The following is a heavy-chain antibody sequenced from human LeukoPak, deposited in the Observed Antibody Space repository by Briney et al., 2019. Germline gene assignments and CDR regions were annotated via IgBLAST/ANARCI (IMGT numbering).Heavy chain of an antibody. Sequence: SETLSLTCAVYGGSFGGYYWSWIRQPPGKGLEWIGEINHSGSTNYNPSLKGRVTISVDTSKNQFSLKLSSVTAADTAVYYCARGLGYSSGWYRNYFDYWGQGTLVTVSS. CDR2: INHSGST. CDR1: GGSFGGYY. J-gene: IGHJ4*02. V-gene: IGHV4-34*01. D-gene: IGHD6-19*01. CDR3: ARGLGYSSGWYRNYFDY.